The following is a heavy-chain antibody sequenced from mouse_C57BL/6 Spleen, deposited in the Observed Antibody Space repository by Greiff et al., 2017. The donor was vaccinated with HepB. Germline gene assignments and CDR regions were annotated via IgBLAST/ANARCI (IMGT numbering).Heavy chain of an antibody. CDR3: ARVGSSYDAMDY. CDR2: INPSTGGT. J-gene: IGHJ4*01. Sequence: EVQLQQSGPELVKPGASVKISCKASGYSFTGYYMNWVKQSPEKSLEWIGEINPSTGGTTYNQKFKAKATLTVDKSSSTAYMQLKSLTSEDSAVYYCARVGSSYDAMDYWGQGTSVTVSS. CDR1: GYSFTGYY. D-gene: IGHD1-1*01. V-gene: IGHV1-42*01.